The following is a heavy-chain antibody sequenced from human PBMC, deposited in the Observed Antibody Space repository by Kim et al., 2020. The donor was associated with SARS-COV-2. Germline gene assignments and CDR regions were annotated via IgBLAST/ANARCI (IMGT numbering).Heavy chain of an antibody. V-gene: IGHV4-31*03. D-gene: IGHD3-22*01. CDR2: IYYSGST. Sequence: SETLSLTCTVSGGSISSGGYYWSWIRQHPGKGLEWIGYIYYSGSTYYNPSLNSRVTISVDRSKNQFSLKLSSVTAADTAVYYCARARITMIVVVTYFDYWGQGTLGTVSS. J-gene: IGHJ4*02. CDR1: GGSISSGGYY. CDR3: ARARITMIVVVTYFDY.